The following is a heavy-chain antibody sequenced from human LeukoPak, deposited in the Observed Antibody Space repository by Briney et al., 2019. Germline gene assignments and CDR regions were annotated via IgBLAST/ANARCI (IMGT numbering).Heavy chain of an antibody. J-gene: IGHJ4*02. CDR3: ARERHSGYDYSLFADY. CDR1: GYSISSGYY. Sequence: SETLSLTCSVSGYSISSGYYWGWIQQPPGKGLEWIGSIYHSGSTYYNPSLKSRVTISVDTSKNQFSLKLSSVTAADTAVYYCARERHSGYDYSLFADYWGQGTLVTVSS. D-gene: IGHD5-12*01. CDR2: IYHSGST. V-gene: IGHV4-38-2*02.